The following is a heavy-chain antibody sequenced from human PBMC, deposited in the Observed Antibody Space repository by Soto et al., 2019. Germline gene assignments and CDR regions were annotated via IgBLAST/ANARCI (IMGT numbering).Heavy chain of an antibody. V-gene: IGHV3-23*01. J-gene: IGHJ3*01. D-gene: IGHD4-17*01. Sequence: GGSLRLSCAASGLTFSSYAMSWVRQAPGKGLEWVSSISGSGGSIDYADSVKGRFTISRDNSKNTLYVQMNSLRGEDTAVYYCARVLAGPTVGDNAFYVWGQGTMVTVSS. CDR2: ISGSGGSI. CDR1: GLTFSSYA. CDR3: ARVLAGPTVGDNAFYV.